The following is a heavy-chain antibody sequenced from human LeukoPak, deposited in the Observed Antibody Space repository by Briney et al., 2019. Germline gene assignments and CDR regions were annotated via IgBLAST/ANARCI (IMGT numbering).Heavy chain of an antibody. CDR2: ISWNSGSI. CDR1: GFTFDDYA. Sequence: GGSLRLSCAASGFTFDDYAMHWVRQAPGKGLEWVSGISWNSGSIGYADSVKGRFTISRDNAKNSLYLQMNSLRAEDTALYYCAKDKGSSSSWYIDYWGQGTLVTVSS. J-gene: IGHJ4*02. D-gene: IGHD6-13*01. CDR3: AKDKGSSSSWYIDY. V-gene: IGHV3-9*01.